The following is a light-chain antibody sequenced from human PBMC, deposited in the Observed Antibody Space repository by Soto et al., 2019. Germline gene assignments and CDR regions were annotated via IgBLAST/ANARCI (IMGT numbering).Light chain of an antibody. V-gene: IGLV2-14*01. Sequence: QSALTQPASVSGSPGQSITISCTGTSSDVGGYNYVSWYQQHPGKAPKLMIYEVSNRPSGVSNRFSGSKSGNTASLTISGRQAEDEADYYGSSYTSSSTPWVFGGGTKLTVL. CDR3: SSYTSSSTPWV. J-gene: IGLJ3*02. CDR2: EVS. CDR1: SSDVGGYNY.